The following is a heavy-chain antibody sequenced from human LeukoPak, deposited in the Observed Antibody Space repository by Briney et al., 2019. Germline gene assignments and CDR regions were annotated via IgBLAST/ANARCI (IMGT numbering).Heavy chain of an antibody. J-gene: IGHJ4*02. CDR2: ISSSSSTI. V-gene: IGHV3-48*02. CDR3: ARDYCSRGSCYLS. D-gene: IGHD2-15*01. CDR1: GFTFSSYS. Sequence: PGGSLRLSCAASGFTFSSYSMNWVRQAPGKGLEWVSYISSSSSTIYYADSVKGRFTISRDNAKNSLYLQMNSLRDEDTAVNYCARDYCSRGSCYLSWGQGNLLTVSS.